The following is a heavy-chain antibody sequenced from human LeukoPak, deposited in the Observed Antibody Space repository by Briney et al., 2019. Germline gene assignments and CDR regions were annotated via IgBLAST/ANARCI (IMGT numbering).Heavy chain of an antibody. J-gene: IGHJ6*03. CDR2: IKQDGSEK. V-gene: IGHV3-7*01. Sequence: PGGSLRLSCAASGFTFSSYWMSWVRQAPGKGLEWVANIKQDGSEKYYVDSVKGRFTISRDNAKNSLYLQMNSLRAEDTAVYYCARGWDGDYDTVMDVWGKGTTVTVSS. CDR1: GFTFSSYW. D-gene: IGHD4-17*01. CDR3: ARGWDGDYDTVMDV.